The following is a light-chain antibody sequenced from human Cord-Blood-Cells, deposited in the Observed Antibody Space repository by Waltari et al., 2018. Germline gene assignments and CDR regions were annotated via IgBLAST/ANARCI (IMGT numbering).Light chain of an antibody. V-gene: IGKV3D-15*01. CDR3: QQYNNWPPYT. J-gene: IGKJ2*01. Sequence: EIVMTQSPATLYVSPGERATLSCRASQSVSSNLAWYQQKPGQAHRLLIYGASTRATGIPARFSGSGSGTEFTLTISSLQSEDFAVYYCQQYNNWPPYTFGQGTKLEIK. CDR1: QSVSSN. CDR2: GAS.